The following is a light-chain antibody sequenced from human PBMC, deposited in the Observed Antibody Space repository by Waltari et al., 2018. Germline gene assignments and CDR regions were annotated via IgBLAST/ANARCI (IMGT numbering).Light chain of an antibody. CDR2: EVS. V-gene: IGLV2-8*01. CDR1: SRAVGGYEY. Sequence: QSALTQPPSASGSPGQSVTIPCTGTSRAVGGYEYVSCYHPHPCKAPKLMIYEVSKRPAGVPDRFSGSKSGNTASLTVSGLQAEDEGDYYCSSYAGGSTLGVFGGGTKLTVL. CDR3: SSYAGGSTLGV. J-gene: IGLJ3*02.